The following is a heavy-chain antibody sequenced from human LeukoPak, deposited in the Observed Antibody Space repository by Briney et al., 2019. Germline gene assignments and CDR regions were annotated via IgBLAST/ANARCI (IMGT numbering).Heavy chain of an antibody. CDR1: GGSISSSSYY. CDR3: ARGVGYYYDSSGYYYPY. CDR2: IYYSGST. Sequence: PSETLSLTCTVSGGSISSSSYYWGWIRQPPGTGLEWIGYIYYSGSTNYNPSLKSRVTISVDTSKNQFFLKLSSVTAADTAVYYCARGVGYYYDSSGYYYPYWGQGTLVTVSS. J-gene: IGHJ4*02. D-gene: IGHD3-22*01. V-gene: IGHV4-61*05.